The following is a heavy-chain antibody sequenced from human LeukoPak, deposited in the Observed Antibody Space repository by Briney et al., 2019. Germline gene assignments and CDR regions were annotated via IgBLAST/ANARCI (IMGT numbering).Heavy chain of an antibody. CDR2: IYWDNDD. CDR1: GFSLNTRGVG. D-gene: IGHD4/OR15-4a*01. Sequence: ESGPTLVKPTQTLTLTCTFSGFSLNTRGVGVAWIRQPPGKALEWLALIYWDNDDRYSPSLKSRLTISKDASKNQVVLTMTNMDPVDTATYFCARTPLVITAKGFFDYWGQGTLVTVPS. V-gene: IGHV2-5*02. CDR3: ARTPLVITAKGFFDY. J-gene: IGHJ4*02.